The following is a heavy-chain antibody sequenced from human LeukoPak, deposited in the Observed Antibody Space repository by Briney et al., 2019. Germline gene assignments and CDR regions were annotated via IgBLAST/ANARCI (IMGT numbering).Heavy chain of an antibody. J-gene: IGHJ4*02. V-gene: IGHV4-39*01. CDR3: ARRGTMVRGKGFDY. D-gene: IGHD3-10*01. CDR2: IDHAGTT. CDR1: GGSIITNDYW. Sequence: SETLSLTCVVSGGSIITNDYWWGWIRQPPGKGLEWIGTIDHAGTTFYNVSLKSRVTISVDTPNNQFSLRLNSVGAADTAVYYCARRGTMVRGKGFDYWGQGTLVTVSS.